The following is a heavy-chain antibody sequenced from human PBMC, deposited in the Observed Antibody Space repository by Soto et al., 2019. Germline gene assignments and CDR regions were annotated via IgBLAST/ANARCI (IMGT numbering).Heavy chain of an antibody. CDR2: ISDSSSYI. CDR3: ARYDSSGYYWPYYYYGMAV. V-gene: IGHV3-21*01. CDR1: GFTFSTYS. J-gene: IGHJ6*02. D-gene: IGHD3-22*01. Sequence: GGSLRLSCAASGFTFSTYSMNWVRQAPGKGLEWVSSISDSSSYIYYADSVKGRFTISRDNAKNSLYLQMNSLRAEDTAVYYCARYDSSGYYWPYYYYGMAVWGQGTTVTVAS.